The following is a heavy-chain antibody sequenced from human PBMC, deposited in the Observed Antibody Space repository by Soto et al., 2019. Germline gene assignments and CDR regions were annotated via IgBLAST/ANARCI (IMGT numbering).Heavy chain of an antibody. CDR1: GFTFSSYG. Sequence: GGSLRLSCAASGFTFSSYGMHWVRQAPGKGLEWVAVISYDGSNKYYADSVKGRFTISRDNSKNTLYLQMNSLRAEDTAVYYCAKDPGTRDGYNPYYYYGMDVWGQGTTVTVSS. CDR3: AKDPGTRDGYNPYYYYGMDV. D-gene: IGHD5-12*01. J-gene: IGHJ6*02. CDR2: ISYDGSNK. V-gene: IGHV3-30*18.